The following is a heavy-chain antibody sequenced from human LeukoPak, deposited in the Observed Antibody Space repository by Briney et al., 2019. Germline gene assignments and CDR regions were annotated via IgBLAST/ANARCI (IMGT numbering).Heavy chain of an antibody. CDR1: GGSFSGYY. CDR3: ARGRWELLPAFFDY. D-gene: IGHD1-26*01. V-gene: IGHV4-34*01. J-gene: IGHJ4*02. Sequence: SETLSLTCAVYGGSFSGYYWSWIRQPPGKGLEWIGEINHSGSTNYNPSLKSRVTISVDTSKNQFSLKLSSVTAADTAVYYCARGRWELLPAFFDYWGQGTLVPVSS. CDR2: INHSGST.